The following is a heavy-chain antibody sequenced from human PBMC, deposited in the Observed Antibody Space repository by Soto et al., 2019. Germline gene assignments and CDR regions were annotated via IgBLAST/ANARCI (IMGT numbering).Heavy chain of an antibody. J-gene: IGHJ3*02. CDR1: GATFKTES. V-gene: IGHV1-69*13. Sequence: QVHLVQSGAEVRRPASSVKVSCRFSGATFKTESVNWVRQAPGQGLQWMGSILPIFDSAVYAPRFQDRVTITADQATNTAYMELSNLPSHDTGVYFCARGHEYGGNSDAFDSWGQGTVVIVSS. CDR3: ARGHEYGGNSDAFDS. CDR2: ILPIFDSA. D-gene: IGHD4-17*01.